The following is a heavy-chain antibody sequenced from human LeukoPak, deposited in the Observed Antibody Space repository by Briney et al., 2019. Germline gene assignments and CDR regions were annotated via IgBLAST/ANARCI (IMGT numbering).Heavy chain of an antibody. D-gene: IGHD5-18*01. CDR3: ARDLRGSYGSQRGY. V-gene: IGHV3-48*04. J-gene: IGHJ4*02. CDR2: IDTSSTTM. CDR1: GLTFSKYS. Sequence: GGSLRLSCAASGLTFSKYSMTWVRQAPWKGLEWVSFIDTSSTTMYYTDSVKGRFAISRDNAKNSLYLQMNSLKVEDTAIYYCARDLRGSYGSQRGYWGQGTLVTVSS.